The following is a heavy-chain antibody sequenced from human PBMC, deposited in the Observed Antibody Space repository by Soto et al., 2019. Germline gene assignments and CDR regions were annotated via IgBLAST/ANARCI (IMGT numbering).Heavy chain of an antibody. CDR3: ARDRGDGY. V-gene: IGHV1-69*08. J-gene: IGHJ1*01. CDR1: GGTFSSYT. Sequence: QVQLVQSGAEVKKPGSSVKVSCKASGGTFSSYTISWVRQAPGQGLEWMGRIIPILGIANYAQKFQSRVTVTADKSTGTAYVELTSLRAADTAVYYCARDRGDGYWGQGTLVTVSS. CDR2: IIPILGIA. D-gene: IGHD3-10*01.